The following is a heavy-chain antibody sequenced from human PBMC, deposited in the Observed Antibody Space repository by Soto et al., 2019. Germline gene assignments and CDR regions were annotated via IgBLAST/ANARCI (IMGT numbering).Heavy chain of an antibody. V-gene: IGHV1-69*06. Sequence: VASVKVSCKASGGTFSSYAISWVRQAPGQGLEWMGGIIPIFGTTNYAQKFQGRVTITADKSTSTAYMELSSLRSEDTAVYYCARGSRYSGYDFLYYFDYWGQGTLVTVSS. J-gene: IGHJ4*02. CDR3: ARGSRYSGYDFLYYFDY. CDR1: GGTFSSYA. CDR2: IIPIFGTT. D-gene: IGHD5-12*01.